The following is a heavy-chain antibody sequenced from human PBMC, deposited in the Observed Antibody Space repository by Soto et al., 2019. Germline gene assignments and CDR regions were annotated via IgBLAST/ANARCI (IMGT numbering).Heavy chain of an antibody. CDR1: GFTFSDYY. CDR2: ISSSSSYT. J-gene: IGHJ6*02. CDR3: ARGEMATITRGYYYYGMDV. V-gene: IGHV3-11*05. D-gene: IGHD5-12*01. Sequence: GSLRLSCAASGFTFSDYYMSWIRQAPGKGLEWVSYISSSSSYTNYTDSVKGRFTISRDNAKNSLYLQMNSLRAEDTAVYYCARGEMATITRGYYYYGMDVWGQGTTVTVSS.